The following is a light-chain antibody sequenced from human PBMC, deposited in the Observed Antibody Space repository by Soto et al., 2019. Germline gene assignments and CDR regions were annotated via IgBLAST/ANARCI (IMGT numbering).Light chain of an antibody. J-gene: IGKJ1*01. CDR3: QQYAGSPPRT. CDR1: QSVSSSY. CDR2: GAS. Sequence: EIVLTQSPGTLSLSPGERASLSCRASQSVSSSYLAWYLQKPGQAPRLLIYGASSRATGIPDRFSGSGSGTEFTLTISRLELEDFAVYYCQQYAGSPPRTFGQGTKVEIK. V-gene: IGKV3-20*01.